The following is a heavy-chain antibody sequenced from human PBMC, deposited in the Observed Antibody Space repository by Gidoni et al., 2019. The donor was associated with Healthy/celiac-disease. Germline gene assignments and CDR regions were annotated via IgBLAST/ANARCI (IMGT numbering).Heavy chain of an antibody. J-gene: IGHJ6*03. CDR3: ARGDIVVVPARTTNYYYYYMDV. CDR1: GGSFSGYY. V-gene: IGHV4-34*01. D-gene: IGHD2-2*01. Sequence: QVQLQQWGAGLLKPSETLSLTCAVYGGSFSGYYWSWIRQPPGKGLEWIGEINHSGSTNYNPSLKSRVTISVDTSKNQFSLKLSSVTAADTAVYYCARGDIVVVPARTTNYYYYYMDVWGKGTTVTVSS. CDR2: INHSGST.